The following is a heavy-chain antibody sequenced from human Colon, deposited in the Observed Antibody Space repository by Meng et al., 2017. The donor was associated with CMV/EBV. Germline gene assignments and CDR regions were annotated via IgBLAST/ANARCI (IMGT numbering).Heavy chain of an antibody. CDR2: ISADKRST. J-gene: IGHJ4*02. D-gene: IGHD6-6*01. Sequence: LVQSWAWVKKAVALVKVSCKTSGYFFDLYCISGVRKAPGQRVWWMGWISADKRSTSYAQNLPGRVTMTTDASTSTAYMELRGLRSNDTAVYYCARVYEYSSSWGSDYWGQGTLVTVSS. V-gene: IGHV1-18*01. CDR3: ARVYEYSSSWGSDY. CDR1: GYFFDLYC.